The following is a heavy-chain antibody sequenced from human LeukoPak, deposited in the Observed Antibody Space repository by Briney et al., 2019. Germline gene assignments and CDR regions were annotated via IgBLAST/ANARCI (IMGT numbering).Heavy chain of an antibody. CDR2: IYTGDSDNSDT. Sequence: GESLKISCMGSGYKFSNHWIGWVRQMPGKGLEWMGIIYTGDSDNSDTRYSPSFLGQVTISLNKSISTTYLQWSSLKASDTAMYYCARQSSGYASFDYWGQGTLVTVSS. D-gene: IGHD5-12*01. V-gene: IGHV5-51*01. J-gene: IGHJ4*02. CDR1: GYKFSNHW. CDR3: ARQSSGYASFDY.